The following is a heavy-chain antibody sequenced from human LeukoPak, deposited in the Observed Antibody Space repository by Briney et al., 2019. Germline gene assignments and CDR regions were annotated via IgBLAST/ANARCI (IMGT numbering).Heavy chain of an antibody. CDR3: AGGRGHADF. V-gene: IGHV4-59*01. J-gene: IGHJ4*02. CDR1: RGSISGYY. Sequence: SETLSLTCTVSRGSISGYYWSWIRQPPGKGLEWIGYIYYSGTTNYNPSLKSRVTISVDTSKNQFSLKLTSVTSADTALYYCAGGRGHADFWGQGALVTVSS. CDR2: IYYSGTT. D-gene: IGHD6-25*01.